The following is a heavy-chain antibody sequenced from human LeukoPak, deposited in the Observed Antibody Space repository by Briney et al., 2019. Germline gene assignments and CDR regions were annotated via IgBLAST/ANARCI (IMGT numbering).Heavy chain of an antibody. J-gene: IGHJ4*02. Sequence: GGSLRLSCGASGFTFSSYSMNWVRQAPGKGLEWVSYISSSSSTIYYADSVKGRFTISRDNAKNSLYLQMNSLRAEDTAVYYCARVLHKRNYDSTTYYGYWGQGTLVTVSS. V-gene: IGHV3-48*01. CDR3: ARVLHKRNYDSTTYYGY. CDR2: ISSSSSTI. CDR1: GFTFSSYS. D-gene: IGHD3-22*01.